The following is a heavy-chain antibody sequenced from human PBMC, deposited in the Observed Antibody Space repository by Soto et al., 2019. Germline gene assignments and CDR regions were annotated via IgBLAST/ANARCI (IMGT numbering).Heavy chain of an antibody. V-gene: IGHV4-59*01. CDR3: VRVGGYYGDYPNFDY. D-gene: IGHD4-17*01. CDR2: IHYSGST. CDR1: GSSISPYY. J-gene: IGHJ4*02. Sequence: SETLSLTCSVSGSSISPYYWSWLRQPPGEGLQWIGYIHYSGSTRYNPSLRGRVTISVDTSKNQFSLRLNSVTAADTAVYFCVRVGGYYGDYPNFDYWGQGTPVTVSS.